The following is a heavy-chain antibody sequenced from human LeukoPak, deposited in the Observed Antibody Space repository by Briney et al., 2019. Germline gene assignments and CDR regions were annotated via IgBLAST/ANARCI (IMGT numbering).Heavy chain of an antibody. V-gene: IGHV1-69*04. J-gene: IGHJ5*02. CDR2: IIPILGIA. CDR1: GGTFSSYA. D-gene: IGHD6-13*01. Sequence: SVKVSCKASGGTFSSYAISWVRQAPGQGLEWMGRIIPILGIANYAQKFQGRVTITADKSTSTAYMELSSLRSEDTAVYYCARVSRQQLVGSWFDPWGQGTLVTVSS. CDR3: ARVSRQQLVGSWFDP.